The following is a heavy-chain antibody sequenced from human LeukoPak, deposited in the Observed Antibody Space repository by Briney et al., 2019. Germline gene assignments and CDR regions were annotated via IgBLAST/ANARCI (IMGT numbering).Heavy chain of an antibody. CDR1: GFTFSDNY. CDR2: MYSRGDT. CDR3: ARDAPQVPAAGVLAS. D-gene: IGHD6-13*01. J-gene: IGHJ5*02. V-gene: IGHV3-53*01. Sequence: GGSLRLSCAASGFTFSDNYMSWVRQAPGKGLEWVSVMYSRGDTYYANSVKGRFTFSRDISKNTLYLQMDGLRNEDTAMYYCARDAPQVPAAGVLASWGQGTLVIVSS.